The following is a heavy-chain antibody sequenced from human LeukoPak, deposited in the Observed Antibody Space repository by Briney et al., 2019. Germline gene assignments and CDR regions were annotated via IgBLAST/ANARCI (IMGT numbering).Heavy chain of an antibody. Sequence: GGSLRLSCAASGFTFTSYSMTWVRQAPGRGLEWVSAISASGGNTYSADSVEGRFTISRDNSKNTVYLQMNSLTAEDTAVYYCAKDREVRGYYGLDVWGQGTTVTVSS. CDR3: AKDREVRGYYGLDV. V-gene: IGHV3-23*01. CDR2: ISASGGNT. J-gene: IGHJ6*02. D-gene: IGHD3-10*01. CDR1: GFTFTSYS.